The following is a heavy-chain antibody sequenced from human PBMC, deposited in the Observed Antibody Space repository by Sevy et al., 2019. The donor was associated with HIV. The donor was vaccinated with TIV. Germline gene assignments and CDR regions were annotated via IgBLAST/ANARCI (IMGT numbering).Heavy chain of an antibody. Sequence: GGSLRLSCAASGFTFSSYAMHWVRQAPGKGLEWVAVISYDGSEKYYVDSVKGRFTISRDNAKNSLYLQMNSLRAEDTAVYYCAREDNYGMDVWGQGTTVTVSS. CDR3: AREDNYGMDV. J-gene: IGHJ6*02. V-gene: IGHV3-30*04. CDR2: ISYDGSEK. CDR1: GFTFSSYA.